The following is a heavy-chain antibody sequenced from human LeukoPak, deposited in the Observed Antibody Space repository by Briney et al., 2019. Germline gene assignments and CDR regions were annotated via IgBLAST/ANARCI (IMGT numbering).Heavy chain of an antibody. J-gene: IGHJ4*02. V-gene: IGHV1-24*01. CDR2: FDPEDGET. Sequence: ASVKVSCKVSGYTLTELSMHWVRQAPGKGLEWMGGFDPEDGETIYAQKFQGRVTMTEDTSTDTAYMELSSLRSEDTAVYYCATDLSITIFGVAFDYWGQGTLVTVSS. CDR3: ATDLSITIFGVAFDY. CDR1: GYTLTELS. D-gene: IGHD3-3*01.